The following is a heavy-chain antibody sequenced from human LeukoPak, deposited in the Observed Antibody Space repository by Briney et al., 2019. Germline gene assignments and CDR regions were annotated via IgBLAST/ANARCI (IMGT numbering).Heavy chain of an antibody. CDR1: GYTFTGYY. J-gene: IGHJ4*02. V-gene: IGHV1-2*04. Sequence: ASVKVSCTASGYTFTGYYMHWVRQAPGQGLEWMGWINPNSGGTNYAQKFQGWVTMTRDTSISTAYMELSRLRSDDTAVYYCARWGSGWLTDPYYFDYWGQGTLVTVSS. D-gene: IGHD6-19*01. CDR2: INPNSGGT. CDR3: ARWGSGWLTDPYYFDY.